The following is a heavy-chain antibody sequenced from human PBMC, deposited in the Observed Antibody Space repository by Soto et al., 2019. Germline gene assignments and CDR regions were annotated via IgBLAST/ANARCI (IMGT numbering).Heavy chain of an antibody. CDR1: GTIFSSYT. CDR3: ARGLGGRMDD. V-gene: IGHV1-69*08. J-gene: IGHJ6*02. Sequence: QVQLVQSGAEVKKPGSSVRVSCKASGTIFSSYTISWVRQAPGQGLEWMGRIIPILGETNSAQKFQDRVTLTADKSTNTACMELNSLRLEDTAVYYCARGLGGRMDDWGQGTTVTVSS. D-gene: IGHD3-16*01. CDR2: IIPILGET.